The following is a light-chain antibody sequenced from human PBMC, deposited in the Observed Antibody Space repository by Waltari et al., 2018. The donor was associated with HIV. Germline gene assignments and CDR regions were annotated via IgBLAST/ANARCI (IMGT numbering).Light chain of an antibody. CDR2: DNN. J-gene: IGLJ2*01. Sequence: QSVLTQPPSVSAAPGQKVTISCSGSSSNIGNHYVSGYQQLPGTAPKLLIYDNNKRPSGIPARFSGSRSGTSATLGITGLQTGDEADYYCGTWDSSLSAGGVFGGGTKLTVL. CDR1: SSNIGNHY. V-gene: IGLV1-51*01. CDR3: GTWDSSLSAGGV.